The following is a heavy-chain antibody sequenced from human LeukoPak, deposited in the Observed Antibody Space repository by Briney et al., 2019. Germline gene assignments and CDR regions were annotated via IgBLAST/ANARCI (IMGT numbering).Heavy chain of an antibody. Sequence: GGSLRLSCAASGFTFSSYAMSWVRQAPGKGLEWVSTISGSGANTYYADSVKGRFTISGDSSESMLYLQMNSLRAEDTAVYYCAKKRGSGYDRDFDCWGQGTLVTVSS. V-gene: IGHV3-23*01. J-gene: IGHJ4*02. D-gene: IGHD5-12*01. CDR1: GFTFSSYA. CDR2: ISGSGANT. CDR3: AKKRGSGYDRDFDC.